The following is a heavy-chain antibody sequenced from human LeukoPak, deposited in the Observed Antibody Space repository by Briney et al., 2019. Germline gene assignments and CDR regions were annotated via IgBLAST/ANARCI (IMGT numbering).Heavy chain of an antibody. V-gene: IGHV4-38-2*02. CDR2: IYHSGST. Sequence: PSETLSLTCAVSGYSISSGYYWGWIRQPPGKGLEWIGSIYHSGSTYYNPSLKSRVTISVDTSKNQFSLKLSSVTAADTAVYYCAREGYYDSSGYQLFDPWGQGTLVTVSS. D-gene: IGHD3-22*01. CDR1: GYSISSGYY. CDR3: AREGYYDSSGYQLFDP. J-gene: IGHJ5*02.